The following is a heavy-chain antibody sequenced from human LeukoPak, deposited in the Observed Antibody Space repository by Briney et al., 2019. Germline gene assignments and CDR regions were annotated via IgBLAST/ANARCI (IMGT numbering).Heavy chain of an antibody. Sequence: TSSQTLSLTCTVSGGSISSGSYYWSWIRQPAGKGLEWIGRIYTSGITNYNPSLKSRVTISVDKSKNQLSLKLSSVTAADTAVYYCARASPWGGLDYWGQGTLVTVSS. CDR1: GGSISSGSYY. V-gene: IGHV4-61*02. CDR3: ARASPWGGLDY. J-gene: IGHJ4*02. D-gene: IGHD3-16*01. CDR2: IYTSGIT.